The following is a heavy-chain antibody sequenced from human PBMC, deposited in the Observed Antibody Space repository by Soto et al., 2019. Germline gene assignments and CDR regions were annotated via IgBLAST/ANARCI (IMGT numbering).Heavy chain of an antibody. D-gene: IGHD5-18*01. CDR3: ARGTAMVTFLGI. J-gene: IGHJ4*02. Sequence: QVQLVQSGAEVKKPGSSVKVSCKASGGTFSSYAISWVRQAPGQGLEWMGGIIPIFGTATYAQKLDGRVKINADESRRTDYMELSSLRSEDTAVYYCARGTAMVTFLGIWGQGTLVTVSS. V-gene: IGHV1-69*01. CDR1: GGTFSSYA. CDR2: IIPIFGTA.